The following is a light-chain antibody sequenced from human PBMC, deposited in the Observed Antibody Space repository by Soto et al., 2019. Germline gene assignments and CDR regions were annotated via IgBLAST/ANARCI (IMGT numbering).Light chain of an antibody. CDR3: ASWDDTLQGRV. J-gene: IGLJ3*02. CDR2: SDN. V-gene: IGLV1-44*01. CDR1: SSNIGRNI. Sequence: QSVLTQPPSASGTPGQRVTIYCSGSSSNIGRNIVLWYHQVPGTATKFLIYSDNERPSGVPDRFSASKSGTSASLAISGLQSEDEADYYCASWDDTLQGRVFGGGTKLTVL.